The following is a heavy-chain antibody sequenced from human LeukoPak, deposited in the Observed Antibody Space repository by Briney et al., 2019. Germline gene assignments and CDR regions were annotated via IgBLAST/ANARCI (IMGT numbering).Heavy chain of an antibody. CDR2: ISYDGSNK. Sequence: GRSLRLSCAASGFTSSSYAMHWVRQAPGKGLEWVAVISYDGSNKYYADSVKGRFTISRDNAKNSLYLQMNSLRAEDTAVYYCARGGGRNVDYWGQGTLVTVSS. J-gene: IGHJ4*02. V-gene: IGHV3-30-3*01. CDR3: ARGGGRNVDY. CDR1: GFTSSSYA. D-gene: IGHD3-16*01.